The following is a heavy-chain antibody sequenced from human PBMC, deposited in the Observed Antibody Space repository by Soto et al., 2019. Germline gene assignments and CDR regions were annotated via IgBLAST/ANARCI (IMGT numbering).Heavy chain of an antibody. CDR3: ARKVGATAFDP. J-gene: IGHJ5*02. V-gene: IGHV5-51*01. CDR2: IYPGGSDT. CDR1: GYSFTSYW. D-gene: IGHD1-26*01. Sequence: PGEALKISCKGSGYSFTSYWIGWGRQMPGKGLEWMGIIYPGGSDTRYSPSFQGQVTISADKSISTAYLQWSSLKASDTDMYYCARKVGATAFDPWGQGTLVTVSS.